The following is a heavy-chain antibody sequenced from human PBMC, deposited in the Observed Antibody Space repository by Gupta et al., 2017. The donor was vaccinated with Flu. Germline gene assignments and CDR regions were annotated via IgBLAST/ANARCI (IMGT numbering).Heavy chain of an antibody. J-gene: IGHJ4*02. Sequence: QVQLQESGPGLVKPSQTLPLTCTVSGGSISSSGYYWNWIRQDPGKGLEWIGYIYYNGNTYYNPSLKSRVTISVDTSKNQFSLKLTSVTAADTAVYYCAREDCLGATGGRNFDSWGQGSLVTVSS. CDR2: IYYNGNT. V-gene: IGHV4-31*03. D-gene: IGHD6-13*01. CDR1: GGSISSSGYY. CDR3: AREDCLGATGGRNFDS.